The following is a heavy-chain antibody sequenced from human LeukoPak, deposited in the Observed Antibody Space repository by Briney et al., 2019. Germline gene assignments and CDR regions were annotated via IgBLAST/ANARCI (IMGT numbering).Heavy chain of an antibody. D-gene: IGHD3-22*01. J-gene: IGHJ4*02. CDR2: IKSKTDGGTT. Sequence: MSGGSLRLSCAASGFTFSNAWMSWVRQAPGKGLEWVGRIKSKTDGGTTDYAAPVKGRFTISRDDSKNTQYLQMNSLKTEDTAVYYCTTGGIIYDSSGYSHYWGQGTLVTVSS. CDR1: GFTFSNAW. CDR3: TTGGIIYDSSGYSHY. V-gene: IGHV3-15*01.